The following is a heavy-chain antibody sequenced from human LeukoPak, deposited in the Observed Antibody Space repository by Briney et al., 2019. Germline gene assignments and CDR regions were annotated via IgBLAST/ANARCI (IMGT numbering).Heavy chain of an antibody. V-gene: IGHV3-30*04. CDR2: ISSDGSNK. Sequence: GGSLRLSCAASGFTFSSYAMNWVRQAPGKGLEWVAVISSDGSNKYHADFVRGRITISRGNSKNTLYLQMNGLRAEDTAVYYCARHQYISGWYDAFDIWGQGTMVTVSS. D-gene: IGHD6-19*01. J-gene: IGHJ3*02. CDR1: GFTFSSYA. CDR3: ARHQYISGWYDAFDI.